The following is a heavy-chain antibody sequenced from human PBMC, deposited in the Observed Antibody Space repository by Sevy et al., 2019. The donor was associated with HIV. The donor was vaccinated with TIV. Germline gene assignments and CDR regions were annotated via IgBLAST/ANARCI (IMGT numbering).Heavy chain of an antibody. CDR1: GFTFSSYW. V-gene: IGHV3-7*01. D-gene: IGHD1-26*01. CDR2: IKQDGSEK. J-gene: IGHJ5*02. Sequence: GGSLRLSCAASGFTFSSYWMNWIRQAPGKGLEWVANIKQDGSEKYYVDPVKGRFTTSRDNAKNSLYLETNTLRAEYSSVCYCATSGGDTWGQRTLVTVSS. CDR3: ATSGGDT.